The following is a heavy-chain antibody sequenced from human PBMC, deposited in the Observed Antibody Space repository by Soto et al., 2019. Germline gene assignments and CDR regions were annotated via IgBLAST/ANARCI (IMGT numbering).Heavy chain of an antibody. D-gene: IGHD2-15*01. Sequence: QVQLQQWGAGLLKPSETLSLTCAVSGGSLSNYYWSWIRQPPGKGLEWIGEINHSGGTDYNPSLNSRITMVVATHKNQFSLKLRSVTDAAPAVSYSATSKIYFFQSGGVQHVPFGFWGQGTLVTVSS. CDR1: GGSLSNYY. J-gene: IGHJ4*02. V-gene: IGHV4-34*02. CDR3: ATSKIYFFQSGGVQHVPFGF. CDR2: INHSGGT.